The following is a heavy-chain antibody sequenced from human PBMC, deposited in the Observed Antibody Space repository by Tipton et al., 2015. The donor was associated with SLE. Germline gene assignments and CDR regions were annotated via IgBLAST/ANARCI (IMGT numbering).Heavy chain of an antibody. CDR2: IYFSGSA. D-gene: IGHD3-16*01. V-gene: IGHV4-59*08. J-gene: IGHJ4*02. CDR3: ATQGYYDSSFDY. Sequence: TLSLTCTVSGGSISNYYWSWIRQPPGKGLEWIGYIYFSGSANYNPSLKSRVTISVDTSKNQFSLKLSSVTAADTAVYYCATQGYYDSSFDYWGQGTLVTVSS. CDR1: GGSISNYY.